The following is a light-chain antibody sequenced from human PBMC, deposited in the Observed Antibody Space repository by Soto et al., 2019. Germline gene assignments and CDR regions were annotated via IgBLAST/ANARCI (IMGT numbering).Light chain of an antibody. J-gene: IGKJ1*01. Sequence: EIVMTQSPATLSVSPWERATLSCMASQSVSSNLAWYQQKPGQAPSLLIYGASTRATGIPARFSGSGSGTEFTLTISSLQSEDFAVYYCQQYNNWRTWTFGQGTKVDIK. CDR1: QSVSSN. CDR2: GAS. CDR3: QQYNNWRTWT. V-gene: IGKV3-15*01.